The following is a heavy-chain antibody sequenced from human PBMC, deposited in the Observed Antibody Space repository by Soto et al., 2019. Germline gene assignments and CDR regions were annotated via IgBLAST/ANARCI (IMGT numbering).Heavy chain of an antibody. CDR1: GYTFTAYY. CDR2: INPKFGDT. V-gene: IGHV1-2*02. Sequence: QVQLVQSGAEVKEPGDSVRVSCEASGYTFTAYYIHWVRQAPGQGIEWMGWINPKFGDTTYAQDFQGRVSMTRDMSISTVYMELSSLTSDDTAIYYCARNMDYYYGRGSGNGHGVWGQGTTVTVFS. J-gene: IGHJ6*02. D-gene: IGHD3-10*02. CDR3: ARNMDYYYGRGSGNGHGV.